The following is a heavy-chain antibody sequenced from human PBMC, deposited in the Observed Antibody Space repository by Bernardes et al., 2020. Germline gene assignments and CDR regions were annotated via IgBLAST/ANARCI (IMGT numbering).Heavy chain of an antibody. D-gene: IGHD2-2*01. CDR3: ASGPYCGSTHCMIY. J-gene: IGHJ4*02. V-gene: IGHV3-48*03. CDR2: ISSGGSAM. Sequence: GGSLRLSCAASGFTFSSYEMNWVRQAPGKGLEWLSYISSGGSAMNYADSVKGRFTISRDNAKNSVFLQMNSLRAEDTAVYFCASGPYCGSTHCMIYWGQGTLVTVSS. CDR1: GFTFSSYE.